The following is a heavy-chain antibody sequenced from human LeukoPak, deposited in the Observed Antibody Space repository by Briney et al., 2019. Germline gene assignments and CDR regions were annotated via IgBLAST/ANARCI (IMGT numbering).Heavy chain of an antibody. CDR3: ARTLIGYCSGGSCYSNYYYYGMDV. CDR2: IYTSGST. Sequence: SETLSLTCTVSGGSISSYYWSWIRQPAGKGLEWIGRIYTSGSTKYNPSLKSRVTMSVDTSKNQFSLKLSSVTAADTAVYYCARTLIGYCSGGSCYSNYYYYGMDVWGQGTTVTVSS. CDR1: GGSISSYY. D-gene: IGHD2-15*01. V-gene: IGHV4-4*07. J-gene: IGHJ6*02.